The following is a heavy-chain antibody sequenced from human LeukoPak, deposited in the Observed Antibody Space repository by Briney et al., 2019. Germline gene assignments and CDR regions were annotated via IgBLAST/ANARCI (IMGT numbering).Heavy chain of an antibody. V-gene: IGHV1-8*01. CDR3: ARVKKYYYDSPEDY. D-gene: IGHD3-22*01. J-gene: IGHJ4*02. CDR2: MNPNSGNT. Sequence: ASVKVSCEASGYTFTSYDINWVRQATGQGLEWMGWMNPNSGNTGYAQKFQGRVTMTRNTSISTAYMELSSLRSEDTAVYYCARVKKYYYDSPEDYWGQGTLVTVSS. CDR1: GYTFTSYD.